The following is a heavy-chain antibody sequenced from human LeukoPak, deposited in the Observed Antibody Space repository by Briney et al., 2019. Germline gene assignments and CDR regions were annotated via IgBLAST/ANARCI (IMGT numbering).Heavy chain of an antibody. V-gene: IGHV1-2*02. CDR2: IDPNSGGT. CDR1: GYTFTGYY. Sequence: ASVKVSCKASGYTFTGYYMHWVRQAPGQGLEWMGWIDPNSGGTNYAQKFQGRVTMTRDTSISTAYMEPSRLRSDDTAVYYCARRSKVAVAGYYYYMDVWGKGTTVTVSS. J-gene: IGHJ6*03. CDR3: ARRSKVAVAGYYYYMDV. D-gene: IGHD6-19*01.